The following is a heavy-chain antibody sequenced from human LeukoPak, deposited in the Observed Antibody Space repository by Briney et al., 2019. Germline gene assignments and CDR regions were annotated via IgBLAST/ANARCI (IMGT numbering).Heavy chain of an antibody. Sequence: PGRSLRLSCAASGFTFSDYYMSWIRQAPGKGLEWVSYISSSGSTIYYADSVKGRFTISRDNAKNSLYLQMNSLRAEDTAVYYCAREKYYYDSSGQGNAFDIWGQGTMVTVSS. J-gene: IGHJ3*02. CDR2: ISSSGSTI. CDR1: GFTFSDYY. CDR3: AREKYYYDSSGQGNAFDI. D-gene: IGHD3-22*01. V-gene: IGHV3-11*04.